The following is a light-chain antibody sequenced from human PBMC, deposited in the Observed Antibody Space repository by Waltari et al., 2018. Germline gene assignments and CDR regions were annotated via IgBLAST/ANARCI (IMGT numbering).Light chain of an antibody. CDR1: QSVSIY. V-gene: IGKV3-11*01. Sequence: EIVLTQSPATLSLSPGESATLSCRASQSVSIYLAWYQQKPGQAPKLLIYDTSNRATGTPARFSGSGSGTDFTLTISSLEPEDFAFYYCQQRSNWPRTFGQGTKVEI. CDR3: QQRSNWPRT. CDR2: DTS. J-gene: IGKJ1*01.